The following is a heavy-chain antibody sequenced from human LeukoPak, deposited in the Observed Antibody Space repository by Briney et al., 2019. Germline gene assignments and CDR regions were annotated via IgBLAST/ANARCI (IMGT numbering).Heavy chain of an antibody. D-gene: IGHD3-10*02. CDR3: AELGITMIGGV. J-gene: IGHJ6*04. V-gene: IGHV3-48*03. CDR2: ISSSGSTI. CDR1: GFTISSYE. Sequence: GGSLRLSCAASGFTISSYEMNWVRQAPGKGLEWVSYISSSGSTIYYADSVKGRFTISRDNAKNSLYLQMNSLRAEDTAVYYCAELGITMIGGVWGKGTTVTVSS.